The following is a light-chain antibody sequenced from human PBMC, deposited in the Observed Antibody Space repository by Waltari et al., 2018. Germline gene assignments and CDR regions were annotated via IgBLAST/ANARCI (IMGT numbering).Light chain of an antibody. CDR1: SSDVGGYNY. Sequence: QSALTQPASVSGSPGQPITISCTGTSSDVGGYNYVSWYQQHPGKAPKLMIYDVSKRPSGVSNRFSGSKSGNTASLTISGLQAEDEADYYCSSYTSSGTLRVFGGGTKLTVL. V-gene: IGLV2-14*03. J-gene: IGLJ2*01. CDR2: DVS. CDR3: SSYTSSGTLRV.